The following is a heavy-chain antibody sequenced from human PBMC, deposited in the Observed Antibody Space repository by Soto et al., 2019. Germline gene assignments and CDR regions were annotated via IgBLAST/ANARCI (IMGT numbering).Heavy chain of an antibody. CDR3: ARGGSGDYPYYYYYYMDV. CDR2: MNPNSGNT. V-gene: IGHV1-8*01. D-gene: IGHD4-17*01. J-gene: IGHJ6*03. CDR1: GYTFTSYD. Sequence: ASVKVSCKASGYTFTSYDINWVRQATGQGLEWMGWMNPNSGNTGYAQKFQGRVTMTRNTSISTAYMELSSLRSEDTAVYYCARGGSGDYPYYYYYYMDVWGKGTTVTASS.